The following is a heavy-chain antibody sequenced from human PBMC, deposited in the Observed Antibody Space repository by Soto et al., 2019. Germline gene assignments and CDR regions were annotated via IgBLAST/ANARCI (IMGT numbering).Heavy chain of an antibody. J-gene: IGHJ6*02. V-gene: IGHV3-33*03. Sequence: PSGTLRLSCAASGFTFSSYGMHWIRQAPGKGLEWVAVIWYDGSNKYYADSEKGRFINYRDTTKDALYLKMNSLKADDTAVYYWAIEGNSKVVDTAKVKSYYYYGMDVWGQGTTVTVSS. CDR1: GFTFSSYG. CDR2: IWYDGSNK. CDR3: AIEGNSKVVDTAKVKSYYYYGMDV. D-gene: IGHD5-18*01.